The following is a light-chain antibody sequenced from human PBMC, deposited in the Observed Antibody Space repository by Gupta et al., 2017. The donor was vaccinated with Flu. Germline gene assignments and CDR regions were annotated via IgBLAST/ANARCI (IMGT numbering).Light chain of an antibody. J-gene: IGLJ2*01. Sequence: NIGYNAVNWYQQVPGKAPNLLIYIDDLWDSGVADRFSGSKSGTTASMAISGLQAEDEAEYYCSAWDESRNGVVFGGGTKLTVL. CDR2: IDD. V-gene: IGLV1-36*01. CDR3: SAWDESRNGVV. CDR1: NIGYNA.